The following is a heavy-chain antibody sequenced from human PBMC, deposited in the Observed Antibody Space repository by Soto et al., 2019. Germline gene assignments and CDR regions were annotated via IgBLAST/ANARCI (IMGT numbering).Heavy chain of an antibody. J-gene: IGHJ5*02. CDR1: GGSISSYY. D-gene: IGHD1-26*01. CDR2: IYYSGST. Sequence: ETLSLTCTVSGGSISSYYWSWIRQPPGKGLEWIGYIYYSGSTNYNPSLKSRVTISVDTSKNQFSLKLSSVTAADTAVYYCARVVISIVVWFDPWGQGTLVTVSS. CDR3: ARVVISIVVWFDP. V-gene: IGHV4-59*01.